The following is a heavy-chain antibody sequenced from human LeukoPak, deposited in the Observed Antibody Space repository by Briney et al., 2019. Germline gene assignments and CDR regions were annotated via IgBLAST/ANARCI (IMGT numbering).Heavy chain of an antibody. J-gene: IGHJ4*02. CDR3: ARRVAVADNYFDY. Sequence: TFSSSSSSYIYYADSVKGRFTISRDNAKNSLYLQMNSLRAEDTGVYYCARRVAVADNYFDYWGQGTLVTVSS. V-gene: IGHV3-21*01. D-gene: IGHD6-19*01. CDR2: SSSSSSYI.